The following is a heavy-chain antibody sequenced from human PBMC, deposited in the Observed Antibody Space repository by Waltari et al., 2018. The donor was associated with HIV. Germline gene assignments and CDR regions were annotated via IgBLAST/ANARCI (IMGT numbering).Heavy chain of an antibody. CDR1: GFTFSDYY. CDR2: ISVSGSYS. Sequence: QVQLVESGGNLVKPGGSLRLSCVASGFTFSDYYMSWIRQAPGKGLEWISYISVSGSYSNSADSVKCRFTVSRDNAKRSLYLQMKSLRVEDTAVYYCARERGILQYGMDVWGQGTTVTVSS. D-gene: IGHD3-16*01. V-gene: IGHV3-11*05. CDR3: ARERGILQYGMDV. J-gene: IGHJ6*02.